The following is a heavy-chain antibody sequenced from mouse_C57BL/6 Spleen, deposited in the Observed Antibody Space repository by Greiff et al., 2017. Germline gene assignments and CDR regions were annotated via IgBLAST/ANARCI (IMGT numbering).Heavy chain of an antibody. J-gene: IGHJ4*01. Sequence: QVQLQQSGAELVKPGASVKMSCKASGYTFTSYWITWVKQRPGQGLEWIGDIYPGSGSTNYNEKFKSKATLTVDTSSSTAYMQLSSLTSEDSAVYYCARHSNYLYYYAMDYWGQGTSVTVSS. CDR2: IYPGSGST. D-gene: IGHD2-5*01. CDR3: ARHSNYLYYYAMDY. CDR1: GYTFTSYW. V-gene: IGHV1-55*01.